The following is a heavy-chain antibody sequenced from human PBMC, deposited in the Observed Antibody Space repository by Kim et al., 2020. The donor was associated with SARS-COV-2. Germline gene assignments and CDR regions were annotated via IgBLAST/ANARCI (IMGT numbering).Heavy chain of an antibody. D-gene: IGHD6-6*01. CDR3: ARGMIGYSSSCFDY. Sequence: GGSLRLSCAASGFTFSSYAMHWVRQAPGKGLEWVAVISYDGSNKYYADSVKGRFTISRDNSKNTLYLQMNSLRAEDTAVYYCARGMIGYSSSCFDYWGQGTLVTVSS. V-gene: IGHV3-30*04. CDR1: GFTFSSYA. J-gene: IGHJ4*02. CDR2: ISYDGSNK.